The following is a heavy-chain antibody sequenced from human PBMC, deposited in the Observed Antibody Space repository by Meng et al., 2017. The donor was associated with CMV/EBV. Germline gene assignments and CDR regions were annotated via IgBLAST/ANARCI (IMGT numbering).Heavy chain of an antibody. Sequence: SCKGSGGTFSRYAIRWVRQGPGQGLEWVEGIIPNFGAANNAQKFQGRVTITTDESTSTAYMELSSLRSEDTAVYYCAKADRTESLDYWGQGTLVTVSS. CDR1: GGTFSRYA. V-gene: IGHV1-69*05. CDR3: AKADRTESLDY. D-gene: IGHD1-14*01. CDR2: IIPNFGAA. J-gene: IGHJ4*02.